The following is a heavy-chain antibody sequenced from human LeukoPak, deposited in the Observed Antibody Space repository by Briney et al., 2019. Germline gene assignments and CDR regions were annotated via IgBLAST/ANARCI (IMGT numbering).Heavy chain of an antibody. J-gene: IGHJ4*02. CDR3: ARVLNPWFGEFAFDY. V-gene: IGHV4-59*01. CDR1: GDSISSYY. Sequence: PSETLSLTCTVSGDSISSYYWSWIRQPPGKRLEWIGYIYYSGSTNYNPFLKSRLTISLDTSKNQFSLKLSSVTAADTAVYYCARVLNPWFGEFAFDYWGQGALVIVSS. D-gene: IGHD3-10*01. CDR2: IYYSGST.